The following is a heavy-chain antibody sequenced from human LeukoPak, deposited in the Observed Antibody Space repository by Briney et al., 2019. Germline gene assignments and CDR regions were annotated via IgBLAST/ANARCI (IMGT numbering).Heavy chain of an antibody. CDR1: AYTFTSYG. J-gene: IGHJ6*03. CDR2: ISAYNGNT. Sequence: ASVTVSCKASAYTFTSYGISWVRQAPGQGLEWMGWISAYNGNTNYAQKLQGSVTMTTDTSTSTAYMELRGLRSDDTAVYYCARGGVSSAGTAVGGADYYYYMDVWGKGTTVTVSS. CDR3: ARGGVSSAGTAVGGADYYYYMDV. V-gene: IGHV1-18*01. D-gene: IGHD6-19*01.